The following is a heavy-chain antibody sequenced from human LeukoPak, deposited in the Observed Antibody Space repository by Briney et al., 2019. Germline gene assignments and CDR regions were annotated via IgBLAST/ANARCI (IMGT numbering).Heavy chain of an antibody. V-gene: IGHV3-48*04. CDR1: GFTFSSYS. CDR3: ARYSGSYEVNYYYYYGMDV. CDR2: ITASGTAM. Sequence: PGGSLRLSCAASGFTFSSYSMNWVRQAPGKGLEWVSHITASGTAMFYADSVKGRFIISRDNAKNSLYLQMNSLRAEDTAVYYCARYSGSYEVNYYYYYGMDVWGQGTTVTVSS. J-gene: IGHJ6*02. D-gene: IGHD1-26*01.